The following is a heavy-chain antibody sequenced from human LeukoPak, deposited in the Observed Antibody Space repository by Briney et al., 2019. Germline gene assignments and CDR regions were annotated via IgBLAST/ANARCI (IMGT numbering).Heavy chain of an antibody. Sequence: GGSLRLSCAASGFTFSSYGMHWVRQAPGKGLEWVAFIRYDGSNKYYADSVKGRFTISRDNSKNTLYLRMNSLRAEDTAVYYCAKDSSNRGVRGVITYWGQGTLVTVSS. CDR1: GFTFSSYG. CDR2: IRYDGSNK. V-gene: IGHV3-30*02. CDR3: AKDSSNRGVRGVITY. J-gene: IGHJ4*02. D-gene: IGHD3-10*01.